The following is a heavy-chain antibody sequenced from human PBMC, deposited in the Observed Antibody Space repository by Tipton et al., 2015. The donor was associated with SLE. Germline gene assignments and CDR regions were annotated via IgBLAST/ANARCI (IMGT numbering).Heavy chain of an antibody. J-gene: IGHJ3*02. V-gene: IGHV4-4*02. Sequence: TLSLTCVVSGGSINSSNWWSWVRQPPGKGLEWIGSIYHSGSTYYNPSLKSRVTISVDTSKNQFSLKLSSVTAADTAVYYCARDARMTLDAFDIWGQGTMVTVSS. D-gene: IGHD2-15*01. CDR3: ARDARMTLDAFDI. CDR2: IYHSGST. CDR1: GGSINSSNW.